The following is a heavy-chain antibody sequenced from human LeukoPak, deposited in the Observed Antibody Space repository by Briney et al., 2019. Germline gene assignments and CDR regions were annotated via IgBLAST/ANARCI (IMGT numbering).Heavy chain of an antibody. CDR3: ARGGGNNWNDQVDY. Sequence: SETLSLTCTVSGGSISTYYWTWIRQPPGKALEWIGYIYYSGRTSYNPSLKSRVTMSVDTSKNQFSLELSSVTAADTAVYYCARGGGNNWNDQVDYWGQGTLVTVSS. D-gene: IGHD1-20*01. CDR1: GGSISTYY. CDR2: IYYSGRT. J-gene: IGHJ4*02. V-gene: IGHV4-59*12.